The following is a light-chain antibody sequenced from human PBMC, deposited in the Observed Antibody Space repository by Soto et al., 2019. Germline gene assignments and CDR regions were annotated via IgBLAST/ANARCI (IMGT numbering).Light chain of an antibody. CDR1: SSDVGGYDS. CDR2: DVT. J-gene: IGLJ1*01. V-gene: IGLV2-11*01. CDR3: CSSAGTHTYV. Sequence: QSALTHPRSVSGSPGQSVTISCTGTSSDVGGYDSVSWYQQHPGQAPKLMIYDVTGRPSGVPDRFSASKSGNTASLTISGLQAEDEADYYCCSSAGTHTYVFGTGTKVTVL.